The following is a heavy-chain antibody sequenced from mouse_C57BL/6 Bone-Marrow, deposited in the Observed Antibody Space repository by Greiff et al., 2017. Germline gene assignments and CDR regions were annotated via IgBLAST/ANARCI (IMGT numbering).Heavy chain of an antibody. Sequence: VQLKQSGPELVKPGASVKISCKASGYSFTDYNMNWVKQSNGKSLEWIGVINPNYGTTSYNQKFKGKATLTVDQSSSTAYMQLNSLTSEDSAVYYCARISGSSSFYAMDYWGQGTSVTVSS. V-gene: IGHV1-39*01. CDR1: GYSFTDYN. J-gene: IGHJ4*01. CDR3: ARISGSSSFYAMDY. CDR2: INPNYGTT. D-gene: IGHD1-1*01.